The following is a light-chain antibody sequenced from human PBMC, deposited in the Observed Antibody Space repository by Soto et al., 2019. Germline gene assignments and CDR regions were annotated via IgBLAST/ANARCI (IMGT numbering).Light chain of an antibody. CDR2: EGS. J-gene: IGLJ1*01. V-gene: IGLV2-23*01. CDR1: SNDVGSYNL. CDR3: CSYAGSDTCAGYV. Sequence: QSVLTQPASVSGSPGQSITISCTGTSNDVGSYNLVSWYQQHPGKAPKLMIYEGSQRPSGVSNRFSGSKSGNKASLTISGLQAEDEADYYCCSYAGSDTCAGYVFGTETNVTAL.